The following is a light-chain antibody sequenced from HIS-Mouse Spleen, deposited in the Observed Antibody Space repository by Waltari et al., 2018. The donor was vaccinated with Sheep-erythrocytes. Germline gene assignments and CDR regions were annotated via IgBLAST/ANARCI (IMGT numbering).Light chain of an antibody. J-gene: IGLJ3*02. V-gene: IGLV3-1*01. Sequence: SYELTQPPSVSVSPGQTASITRSGDKLGDKYACGYQQKQGQAPGVVIYQNSKRPPGIPELFSGSNSGNTATLTISGTQAMDEADYYCQAWDSSSWVFGGGTKLTVL. CDR3: QAWDSSSWV. CDR1: KLGDKY. CDR2: QNS.